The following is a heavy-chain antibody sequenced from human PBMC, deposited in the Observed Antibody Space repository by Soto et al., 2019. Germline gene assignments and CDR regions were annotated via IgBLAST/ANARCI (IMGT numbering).Heavy chain of an antibody. V-gene: IGHV3-30*18. Sequence: GGSLRLSCAVSGFTFRTYGMHWVRQAPGKGLEWVAVISSDGSYQYYADSVKGRFTVSRQNSKSTVYLQMNSLRAEDTAVYYCAKPMLQRDHFPYNCMDVWGQGTTVTVSS. CDR1: GFTFRTYG. CDR2: ISSDGSYQ. J-gene: IGHJ6*02. CDR3: AKPMLQRDHFPYNCMDV. D-gene: IGHD2-2*01.